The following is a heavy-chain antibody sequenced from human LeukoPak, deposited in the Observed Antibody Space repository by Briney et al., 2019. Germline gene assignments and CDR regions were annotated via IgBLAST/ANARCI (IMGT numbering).Heavy chain of an antibody. Sequence: AGALRLSCAASGFTFSDYYMSWIPQAPGKGLEWVSYISSSSSYTNYADSVKGRFTISRDNAKNSLYLQMNSLRAEDTAVYYCAREESIPELRPPFVWGQGTLVTASS. V-gene: IGHV3-11*06. D-gene: IGHD2-21*01. J-gene: IGHJ4*02. CDR2: ISSSSSYT. CDR1: GFTFSDYY. CDR3: AREESIPELRPPFV.